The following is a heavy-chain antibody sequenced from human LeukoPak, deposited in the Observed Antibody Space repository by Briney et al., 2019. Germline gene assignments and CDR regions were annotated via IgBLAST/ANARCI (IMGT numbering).Heavy chain of an antibody. CDR2: IVVGSGNT. Sequence: SVKVSCKASGFTFTSSAVQWVRQARGQRLEWIGWIVVGSGNTNYAQKFQERVTITRDMSTSTAYMELSSLRSEDTAVYYCAASAIVVVPAANRIDLPDYWGQGTLVTVSS. D-gene: IGHD2-2*01. CDR3: AASAIVVVPAANRIDLPDY. CDR1: GFTFTSSA. V-gene: IGHV1-58*01. J-gene: IGHJ4*02.